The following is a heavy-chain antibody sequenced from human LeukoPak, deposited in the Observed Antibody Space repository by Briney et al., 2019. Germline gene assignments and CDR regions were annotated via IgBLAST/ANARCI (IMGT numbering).Heavy chain of an antibody. CDR1: GFTFSSYG. J-gene: IGHJ4*02. D-gene: IGHD1-26*01. V-gene: IGHV3-30*18. Sequence: GGSLRLSCAASGFTFSSYGMHWVRQAPGKGLEWVAVISYDGSNKYYADSEKGRFTISRDNSKNTLYLEMNSLRAEDTAVYYCAKNKGATSSSIDYWGQGTLVTVSS. CDR2: ISYDGSNK. CDR3: AKNKGATSSSIDY.